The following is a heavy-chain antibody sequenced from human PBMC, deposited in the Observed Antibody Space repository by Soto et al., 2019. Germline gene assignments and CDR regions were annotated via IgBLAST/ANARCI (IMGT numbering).Heavy chain of an antibody. CDR2: ISSSGSTI. CDR3: ARGDSSSSAVYYYGMDV. CDR1: GFTFSSYG. V-gene: IGHV3-48*03. Sequence: PVGSLRLACAASGFTFSSYGMNWVRQAPGKGLEWVSYISSSGSTIYYADSVKGRFTISRDNAKNSLYLQMNSLRAEDTAVYYCARGDSSSSAVYYYGMDVWGQGTTVTVSS. D-gene: IGHD6-6*01. J-gene: IGHJ6*02.